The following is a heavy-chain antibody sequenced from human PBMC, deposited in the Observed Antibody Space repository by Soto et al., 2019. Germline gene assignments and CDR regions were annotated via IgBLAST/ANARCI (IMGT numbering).Heavy chain of an antibody. D-gene: IGHD3-16*01. CDR2: IIPIVGTA. V-gene: IGHV1-69*13. J-gene: IGHJ6*02. CDR3: ARDLRLNTPDEDCDGMDV. CDR1: GGTFSSYA. Sequence: GASVKVSCKASGGTFSSYAISWVRQAPGQGLEWMGGIIPIVGTANYAQKFQGRVTITADESTSTAYMELSGLRSEDTAVCHWARDLRLNTPDEDCDGMDVWGRGTTVTVS.